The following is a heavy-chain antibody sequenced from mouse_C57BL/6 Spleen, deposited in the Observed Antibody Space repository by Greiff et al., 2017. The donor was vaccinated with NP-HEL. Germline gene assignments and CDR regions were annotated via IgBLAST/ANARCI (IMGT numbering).Heavy chain of an antibody. J-gene: IGHJ4*01. V-gene: IGHV1-53*01. Sequence: VQLQQPGTELVKPGASVKLSCKASGYTFTSYWMHWVKQRPGQGLEWIGNINPSNGGTNYNEKFKSKATLTVDKSSSTAYMQLSSLTSEDSAVYYCARLSPSSGSRDYYAMDYWGQGTSVTVSS. D-gene: IGHD1-1*01. CDR2: INPSNGGT. CDR3: ARLSPSSGSRDYYAMDY. CDR1: GYTFTSYW.